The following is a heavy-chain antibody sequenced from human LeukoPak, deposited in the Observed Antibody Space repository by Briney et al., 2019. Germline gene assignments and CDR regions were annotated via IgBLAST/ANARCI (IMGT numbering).Heavy chain of an antibody. CDR2: IWYDGSKT. Sequence: PGRSLGLSCTTSGFTFTNYGINWVRQAPGKGLEWVEAIWYDGSKTSYTDSVKGRFTVSRDISKNTVYLQMNGLKAEDTAVYYCARDDCSTTPCYAYWGQGTLVTVSS. D-gene: IGHD2-2*01. V-gene: IGHV3-33*01. CDR1: GFTFTNYG. J-gene: IGHJ4*02. CDR3: ARDDCSTTPCYAY.